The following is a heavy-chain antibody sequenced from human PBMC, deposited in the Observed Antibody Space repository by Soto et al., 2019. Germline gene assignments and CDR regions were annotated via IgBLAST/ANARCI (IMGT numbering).Heavy chain of an antibody. V-gene: IGHV4-39*01. CDR3: ARQAERNWFDP. J-gene: IGHJ5*02. Sequence: SETLSLTCTVSGGSISSSSYYWGWIRQPPGKGLEWIGSIYYSGSTYYNPSLKSRVTISVDTSKNQFSLKLSSVTAADTAVYYCARQAERNWFDPWGQGTLVTVSS. CDR2: IYYSGST. CDR1: GGSISSSSYY. D-gene: IGHD6-13*01.